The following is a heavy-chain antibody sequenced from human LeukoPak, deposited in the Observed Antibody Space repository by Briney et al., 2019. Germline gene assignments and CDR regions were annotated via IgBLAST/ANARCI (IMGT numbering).Heavy chain of an antibody. CDR1: GFTFSKYA. J-gene: IGHJ4*02. D-gene: IGHD4-17*01. CDR3: AKDSSVPYGITD. CDR2: ISPSDGNT. V-gene: IGHV3-23*01. Sequence: PGGSLRLSCAASGFTFSKYAMSWVRQAPGEGLEWVSAISPSDGNTFYADSVKGRFTISRDNSKNTLSLQMNSLRAEDTALYYCAKDSSVPYGITDWGQGTLVTVSS.